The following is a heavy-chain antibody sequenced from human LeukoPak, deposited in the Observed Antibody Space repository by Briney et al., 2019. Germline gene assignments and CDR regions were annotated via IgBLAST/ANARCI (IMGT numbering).Heavy chain of an antibody. J-gene: IGHJ4*02. Sequence: GGSLRLSCAASGFTFSSYSMSWVRQAPGKGLEWVSSISSSGTYIYYADSVKGRFTISRDNAKNSLYLQMTSLRAEDTAVYYCARGVAVSGTGKYYFDYWGQGTLVTVSS. CDR2: ISSSGTYI. D-gene: IGHD6-19*01. CDR1: GFTFSSYS. V-gene: IGHV3-21*01. CDR3: ARGVAVSGTGKYYFDY.